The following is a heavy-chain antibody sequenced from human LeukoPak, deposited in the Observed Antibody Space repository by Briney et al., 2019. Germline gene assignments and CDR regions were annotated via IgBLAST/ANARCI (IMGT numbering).Heavy chain of an antibody. V-gene: IGHV4-38-2*02. J-gene: IGHJ6*02. CDR3: ARQREYCSGGSCYGAYYYGMDV. CDR1: GYSISSGYY. Sequence: PSETLSLTCTVSGYSISSGYYWGWIRQPPGKGLEWIGSIYHSGSTYYNPSLKSRVTISVDTSKNQFSLKLSSVTAADTAVYYCARQREYCSGGSCYGAYYYGMDVWGQGTTVTASS. CDR2: IYHSGST. D-gene: IGHD2-15*01.